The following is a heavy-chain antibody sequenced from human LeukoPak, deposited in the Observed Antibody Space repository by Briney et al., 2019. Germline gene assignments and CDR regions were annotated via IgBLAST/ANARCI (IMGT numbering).Heavy chain of an antibody. CDR3: ARYHNYGVNDY. D-gene: IGHD5-18*01. V-gene: IGHV1-2*02. CDR2: INPNSGGT. J-gene: IGHJ4*02. Sequence: GASVKVSCKASGYTFTGYYMHWVRQAPGQGLQWVGWINPNSGGTNYAQNFQGRVTMTRDTSINTAYMELRSLRSDDTAVYYCARYHNYGVNDYWGQGTLVTVSS. CDR1: GYTFTGYY.